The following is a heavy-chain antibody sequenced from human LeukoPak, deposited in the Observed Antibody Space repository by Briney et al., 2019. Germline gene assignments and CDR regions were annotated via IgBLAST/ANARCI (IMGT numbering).Heavy chain of an antibody. D-gene: IGHD6-19*01. J-gene: IGHJ6*02. Sequence: GGSLRLSCAASGFTFSSYGMHWVRQAPGKGLEWVAVISYDGSNKYYADSVKGRFTISRDNSKNTLYLQMNSLRAEDTAVYYCAKDSSGWGYYYYYYGMDVWGQGTTVTVSS. CDR1: GFTFSSYG. CDR2: ISYDGSNK. V-gene: IGHV3-30*18. CDR3: AKDSSGWGYYYYYYGMDV.